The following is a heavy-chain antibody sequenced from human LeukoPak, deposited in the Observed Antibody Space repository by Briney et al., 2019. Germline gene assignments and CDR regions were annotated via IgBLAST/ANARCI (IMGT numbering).Heavy chain of an antibody. V-gene: IGHV3-23*01. CDR3: ARDGGTRFKYIYGYGDY. D-gene: IGHD5-18*01. J-gene: IGHJ4*02. CDR2: ISGSGGST. Sequence: GGSLRLSCAASGFTFSSYGMSWVRQAPGKGLEWVSAISGSGGSTYYADSVKGRFTISRDNSKNTLYLQMNSLRAEDTAVYYCARDGGTRFKYIYGYGDYGGQGPLVTVSS. CDR1: GFTFSSYG.